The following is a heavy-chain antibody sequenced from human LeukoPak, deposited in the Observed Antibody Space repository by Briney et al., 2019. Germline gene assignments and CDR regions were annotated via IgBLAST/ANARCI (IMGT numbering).Heavy chain of an antibody. CDR2: IWYDGTDT. J-gene: IGHJ4*01. CDR1: GFTFSSYW. V-gene: IGHV3-33*08. D-gene: IGHD3-3*01. CDR3: ARGFLDFDF. Sequence: GGSLRLSCAASGFTFSSYWMSWVRQAPGKGLEWVALIWYDGTDTYYADSVMGRFTISRDDSKNTVYLQMNSLRAEDTAFYFCARGFLDFDFWGHGTLVTVSS.